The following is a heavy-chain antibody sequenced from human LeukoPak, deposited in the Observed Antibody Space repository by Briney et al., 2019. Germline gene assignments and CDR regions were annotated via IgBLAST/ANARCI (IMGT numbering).Heavy chain of an antibody. Sequence: GGSLRLSCAASGFGFSNYSMAWVRQAPGKGLEWVSAISHTGGDTYYADSVKGRFTISRDNSKNTLYLQMNSLRAEDTAVYFCAKPLRGYYFDNWGQGTLITVSS. CDR3: AKPLRGYYFDN. J-gene: IGHJ4*02. V-gene: IGHV3-23*01. CDR2: ISHTGGDT. CDR1: GFGFSNYS.